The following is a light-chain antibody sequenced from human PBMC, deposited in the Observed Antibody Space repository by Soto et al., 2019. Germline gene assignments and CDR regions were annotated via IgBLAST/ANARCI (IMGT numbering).Light chain of an antibody. J-gene: IGKJ1*01. CDR2: AAS. V-gene: IGKV1-39*01. Sequence: DIQMTQSPSSLSASVGDRVTITCRASQSISSYLNWYQQKPGKAPKLLIYAASSLQSGVPSRFSGSGSGTDFTLTISSLQPEDFAVYYCQQYGKSPWTFGQGTRV. CDR1: QSISSY. CDR3: QQYGKSPWT.